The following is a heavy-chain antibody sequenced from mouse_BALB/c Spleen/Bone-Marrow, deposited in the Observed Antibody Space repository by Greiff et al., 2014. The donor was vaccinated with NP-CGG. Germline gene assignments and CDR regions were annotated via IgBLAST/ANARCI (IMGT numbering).Heavy chain of an antibody. CDR1: GFNIKDTY. CDR3: ARNGYYVDYYAMDY. Sequence: VQLQQPGAELVEPGASVKLSCTASGFNIKDTYMHWVKQRPEQGLEWIGRIDPANGNTKYDPKFQGKATITADTSSNTAYLQLSSLTSEDTAVYYCARNGYYVDYYAMDYWGQGTSVTVSS. CDR2: IDPANGNT. J-gene: IGHJ4*01. V-gene: IGHV14-3*02. D-gene: IGHD2-3*01.